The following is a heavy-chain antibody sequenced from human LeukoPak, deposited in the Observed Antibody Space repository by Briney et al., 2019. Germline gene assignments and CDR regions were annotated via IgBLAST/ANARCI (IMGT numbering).Heavy chain of an antibody. CDR2: INPDGSSS. CDR3: VRQTVSGDAGISY. CDR1: GFTFSNYW. J-gene: IGHJ4*02. Sequence: GGSLRLSCVASGFTFSNYWMHWVRQAPGKGLEWVSRINPDGSSSNYAASVKGRFTMSRDSAKNTVYLQMASLRVEDTAVFYCVRQTVSGDAGISYWGRVTQVTISS. D-gene: IGHD1-14*01. V-gene: IGHV3-74*01.